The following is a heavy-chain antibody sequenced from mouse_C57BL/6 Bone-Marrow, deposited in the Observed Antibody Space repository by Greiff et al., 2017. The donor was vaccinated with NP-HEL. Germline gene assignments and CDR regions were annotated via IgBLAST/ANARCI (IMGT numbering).Heavy chain of an antibody. CDR3: ARRVYSNYEDYYAMDY. D-gene: IGHD2-5*01. V-gene: IGHV5-6*02. J-gene: IGHJ4*01. CDR1: GFTFSSYG. Sequence: DVMLVESGGDLVKPGGSLKLSCAASGFTFSSYGMSWVRQTPDKRLEWVATISSGGSYTYYPDSVKGRFTISRDNAKNTLYLQMSSLKFEDTAMYYCARRVYSNYEDYYAMDYWGQGTSVTVSS. CDR2: ISSGGSYT.